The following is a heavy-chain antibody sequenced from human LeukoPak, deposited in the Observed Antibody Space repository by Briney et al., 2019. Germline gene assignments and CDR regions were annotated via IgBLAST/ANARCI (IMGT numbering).Heavy chain of an antibody. D-gene: IGHD3-9*01. Sequence: PSETLPLTCTDSGGSISRYWRSWIQQPAGKGLEWIGRIYSSGSANYNYALESRLTISVDKLKDQFSLKLSSVGAADTVVYYCGRDSADILTGFCEQWGQGTLVTVSS. CDR2: IYSSGSA. J-gene: IGHJ4*02. CDR1: GGSISRYW. V-gene: IGHV4-4*07. CDR3: GRDSADILTGFCEQ.